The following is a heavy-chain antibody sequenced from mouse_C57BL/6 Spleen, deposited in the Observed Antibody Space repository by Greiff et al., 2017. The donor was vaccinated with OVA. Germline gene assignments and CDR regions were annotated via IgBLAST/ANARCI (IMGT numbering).Heavy chain of an antibody. CDR1: GFTFSSYA. V-gene: IGHV5-4*01. CDR3: ARETGFDY. D-gene: IGHD4-1*01. CDR2: ISDGGSYT. J-gene: IGHJ2*01. Sequence: DVHLVESGGGLVKPGGSLKLSCAASGFTFSSYAMSWVRQTPEKRLEWVATISDGGSYTYYPDNVKGRFTISRDNAKNNLYLQMSHLKSEDTAMYYCARETGFDYWGQGTTLTVSS.